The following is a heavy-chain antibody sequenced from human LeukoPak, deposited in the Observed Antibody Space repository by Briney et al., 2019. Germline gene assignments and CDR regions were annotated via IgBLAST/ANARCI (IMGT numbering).Heavy chain of an antibody. CDR2: ISGSGGST. CDR3: ARAGYSYGYSDY. CDR1: GFTFSSYA. Sequence: GGSLRLSCAASGFTFSSYAMSWVRQAPGKGLEWVSAISGSGGSTYYADSVKGRFTISRDNSKNTLYLQMNSLRAEDTAVYYCARAGYSYGYSDYWGQGTLVTVSS. V-gene: IGHV3-23*01. J-gene: IGHJ4*02. D-gene: IGHD5-18*01.